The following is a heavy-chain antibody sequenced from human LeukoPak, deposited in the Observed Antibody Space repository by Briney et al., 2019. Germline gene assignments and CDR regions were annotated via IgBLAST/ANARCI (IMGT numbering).Heavy chain of an antibody. J-gene: IGHJ4*02. V-gene: IGHV3-23*01. D-gene: IGHD5-18*01. CDR1: GFTFSSYA. CDR3: ANQRLGNSFALFDY. CDR2: ISGSGGST. Sequence: PGGSLRLSCAASGFTFSSYAMSWVRQAPGKGLEWVSGISGSGGSTYYADSVKGRFTISRDNSKNTLYLQMNSLRADDTAVYYCANQRLGNSFALFDYWGQGNLVAVSS.